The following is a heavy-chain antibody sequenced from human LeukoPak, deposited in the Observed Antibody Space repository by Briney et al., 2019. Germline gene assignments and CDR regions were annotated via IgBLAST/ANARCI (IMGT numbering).Heavy chain of an antibody. D-gene: IGHD3-10*01. CDR2: IYYSGST. CDR1: GGSISSYY. J-gene: IGHJ6*02. CDR3: ARSYGSGTQVAYYYYGMDV. Sequence: PSETLSLTCTVSGGSISSYYWSWIRQPPGKGLEWIGYIYYSGSTNYNPSLKSRVTISVDTSKNQFSLKLSSVTAADTAVYYCARSYGSGTQVAYYYYGMDVWGQGTTVTVSS. V-gene: IGHV4-59*01.